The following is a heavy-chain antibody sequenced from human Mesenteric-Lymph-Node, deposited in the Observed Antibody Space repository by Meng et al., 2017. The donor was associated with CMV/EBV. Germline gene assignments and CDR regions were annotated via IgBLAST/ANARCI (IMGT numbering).Heavy chain of an antibody. J-gene: IGHJ4*02. CDR2: ITSSGGST. Sequence: GESLKISCVGSGFSFSEFAMGWVRQAPRRGLEWVSFITSSGGSTYYADSVRGRFTISRDNSKNTLYLQMNSLRAEDTAVYYCAKSPVGEGVFDSWGQATLVTVSS. D-gene: IGHD3-16*01. V-gene: IGHV3-23*01. CDR3: AKSPVGEGVFDS. CDR1: GFSFSEFA.